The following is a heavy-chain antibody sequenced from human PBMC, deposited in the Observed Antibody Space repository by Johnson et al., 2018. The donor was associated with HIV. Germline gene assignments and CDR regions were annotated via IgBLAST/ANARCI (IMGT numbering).Heavy chain of an antibody. J-gene: IGHJ3*02. D-gene: IGHD1-1*01. Sequence: VQLVESGGGLVQPGGSLSLSCAASGFTVSSNYMSWVRQAPGKGLEWVSVIYSGGSTYYAASVKGRFTISRENSKHTLYLKMNSLRAEDTAVYYCARKKATVFSTTSTNYAFYIWGQGTMVTVSS. CDR3: ARKKATVFSTTSTNYAFYI. V-gene: IGHV3-66*01. CDR2: IYSGGST. CDR1: GFTVSSNY.